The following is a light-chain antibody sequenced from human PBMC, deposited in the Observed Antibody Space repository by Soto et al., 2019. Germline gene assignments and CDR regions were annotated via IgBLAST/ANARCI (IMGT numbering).Light chain of an antibody. CDR2: KAS. CDR3: QQYYSYPPIT. CDR1: QSISSW. Sequence: DIQMTQSPSTLSASVGDRVTITCRASQSISSWLAWYQQKPGKAPKLLIYKASTLKSGVPSRFSGSGSGTDFTLTISSLQPEDFATYYCQQYYSYPPITFGQGTRLEIK. J-gene: IGKJ5*01. V-gene: IGKV1-5*03.